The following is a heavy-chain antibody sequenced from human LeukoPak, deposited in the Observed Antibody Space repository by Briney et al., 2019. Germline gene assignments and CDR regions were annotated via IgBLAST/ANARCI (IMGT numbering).Heavy chain of an antibody. V-gene: IGHV1-18*01. D-gene: IGHD2-15*01. CDR1: GYTFTSYG. CDR3: ARFRSGYYYYGMDV. CDR2: ISAYNGNT. J-gene: IGHJ6*04. Sequence: ASVKVSCKASGYTFTSYGISWVRQAPGQGLEWMGWISAYNGNTNYAQKLQGRVTITADESTSTAYMELSSLRSEDTAVYYCARFRSGYYYYGMDVWGKGTTVTVSS.